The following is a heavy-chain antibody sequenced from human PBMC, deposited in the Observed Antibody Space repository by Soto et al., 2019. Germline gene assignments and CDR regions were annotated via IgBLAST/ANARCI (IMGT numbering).Heavy chain of an antibody. V-gene: IGHV1-46*01. CDR1: GYTFINYY. Sequence: QVQLVQSGAEVKKPGASVKVSCKASGYTFINYYMHWVRQAPGQGLEWMGIINPNGGSTNYAQKFQGIVTLTRDTSTNTVNMKLSSLRSEDTAVYYCAREKWLVRRNDPFDIWGQGTMVTVSS. D-gene: IGHD6-19*01. CDR3: AREKWLVRRNDPFDI. CDR2: INPNGGST. J-gene: IGHJ3*02.